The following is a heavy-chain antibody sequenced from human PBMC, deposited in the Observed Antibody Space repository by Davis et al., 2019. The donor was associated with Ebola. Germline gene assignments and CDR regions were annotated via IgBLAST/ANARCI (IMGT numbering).Heavy chain of an antibody. Sequence: MPSETLSLTCTVSGGSISSYYWSWIRQPPGKGLEWIGEINHSGSTNYNPSLESRLTISGDTSKNQLSLKLTSVTAADTAIYFCARHPGVGSASGRLDSWGQGTLVVVSS. CDR3: ARHPGVGSASGRLDS. CDR1: GGSISSYY. CDR2: INHSGST. J-gene: IGHJ4*02. V-gene: IGHV4-59*08. D-gene: IGHD6-6*01.